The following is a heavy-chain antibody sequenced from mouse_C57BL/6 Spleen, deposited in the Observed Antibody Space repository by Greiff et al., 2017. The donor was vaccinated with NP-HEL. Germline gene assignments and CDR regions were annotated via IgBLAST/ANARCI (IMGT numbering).Heavy chain of an antibody. CDR3: ARYSSGAMDY. CDR2: ISGGGGNT. J-gene: IGHJ4*01. V-gene: IGHV5-9*01. CDR1: GFTFSSYT. Sequence: EVQLVESGGGLVKPGGSLKLSCAASGFTFSSYTMSWVRQTPEKRLEWVATISGGGGNTYYPDSVKGRFTISRDNAKNTLYLQMSSLRSEDTALYYCARYSSGAMDYWGQGTSVTVSS. D-gene: IGHD3-1*01.